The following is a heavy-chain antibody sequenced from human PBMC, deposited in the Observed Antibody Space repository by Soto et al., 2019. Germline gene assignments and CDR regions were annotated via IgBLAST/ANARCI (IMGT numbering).Heavy chain of an antibody. J-gene: IGHJ6*02. D-gene: IGHD3-10*01. CDR2: ISPDGSDK. CDR3: AKGGSGEAISPFYYHAYGLDV. Sequence: QVQLVESGGGVVQPGRSLRLSCAASGFSFTIHGMHWVRQAPGKGLEWVAVISPDGSDKYYGDSVKGRFTISRDNSKNTLYLQMNSLTPADTALYYCAKGGSGEAISPFYYHAYGLDVWGQGTTATVSS. V-gene: IGHV3-30*18. CDR1: GFSFTIHG.